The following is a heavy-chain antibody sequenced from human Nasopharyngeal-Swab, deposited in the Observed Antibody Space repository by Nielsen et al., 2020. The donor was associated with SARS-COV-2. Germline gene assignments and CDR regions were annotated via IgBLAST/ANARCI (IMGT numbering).Heavy chain of an antibody. Sequence: WIRQPPGKGLEWIGEINHSGSTNYNPSLKSRVTISVDTSKNQFSLKLSSVTAADTVVYYCARRGDYIWGSYRKPIDYWGQGTLVTVSS. CDR2: INHSGST. V-gene: IGHV4-34*01. J-gene: IGHJ4*02. D-gene: IGHD3-16*02. CDR3: ARRGDYIWGSYRKPIDY.